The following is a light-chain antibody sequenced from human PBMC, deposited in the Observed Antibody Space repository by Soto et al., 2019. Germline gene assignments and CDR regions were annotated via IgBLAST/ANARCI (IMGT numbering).Light chain of an antibody. CDR3: SSYTTSSSYV. CDR2: EVT. V-gene: IGLV2-14*01. J-gene: IGLJ1*01. CDR1: SSDVGGYNH. Sequence: QSVLTQPASVSGSPGQSITISCTGTSSDVGGYNHVSWYQIHPGKAPKLIIYEVTSRPSGVSHRFSGSKSANTASLTISGLQTEDEADYYCSSYTTSSSYVFGTGTKVTVL.